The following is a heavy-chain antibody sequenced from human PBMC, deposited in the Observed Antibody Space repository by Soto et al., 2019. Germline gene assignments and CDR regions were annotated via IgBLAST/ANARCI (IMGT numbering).Heavy chain of an antibody. J-gene: IGHJ4*02. Sequence: VGSLILSCAASGFTFSSYAMSWVRQAPGKGLEWVSAISGSGGITYYADSVKGRFTISRDNSKNTLYLQMNSLRAEDTAVYYCAGERIYGGYDWGQGTLVTVSS. CDR3: AGERIYGGYD. D-gene: IGHD5-12*01. V-gene: IGHV3-23*01. CDR1: GFTFSSYA. CDR2: ISGSGGIT.